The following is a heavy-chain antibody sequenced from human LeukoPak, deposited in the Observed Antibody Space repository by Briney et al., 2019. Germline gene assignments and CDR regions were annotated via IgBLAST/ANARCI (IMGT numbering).Heavy chain of an antibody. J-gene: IGHJ6*03. V-gene: IGHV1-2*02. D-gene: IGHD2-2*01. CDR3: ARFAPAATYYYYYYMDV. Sequence: ASVKVSCKASGYTFTGYYMHWVRQAPGQGLEWMGWINPNSGGTNYAQKFQGRVTMTRDTSIRTAYMELSRLRSDDTAVYYCARFAPAATYYYYYYMDVWGKGTTVTVSS. CDR1: GYTFTGYY. CDR2: INPNSGGT.